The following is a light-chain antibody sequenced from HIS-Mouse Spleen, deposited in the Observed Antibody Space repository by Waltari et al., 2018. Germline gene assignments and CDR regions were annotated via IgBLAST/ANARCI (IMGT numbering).Light chain of an antibody. J-gene: IGLJ2*01. CDR1: TFPKKY. V-gene: IGLV3-10*01. CDR2: GNN. Sequence: SSELTQPPSVSVAPGQTARITCSGATFPKKYSYWYQQKPGQAPVLVIYGNNKRPSGIPERFSGSSSGTMATLTISGAQAEDEADYYCNSPDSSGNHRVFGGGTKLTVL. CDR3: NSPDSSGNHRV.